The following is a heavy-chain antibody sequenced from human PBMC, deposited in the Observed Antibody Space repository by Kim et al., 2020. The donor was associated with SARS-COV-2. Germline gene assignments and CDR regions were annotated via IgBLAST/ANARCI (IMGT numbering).Heavy chain of an antibody. Sequence: GRFTISRDNAKNSLYLQMNSLRDEDTAVYYCASGPPPGSSGYYQGSTFDYWGQGTLVTVSS. CDR3: ASGPPPGSSGYYQGSTFDY. V-gene: IGHV3-48*02. J-gene: IGHJ4*02. D-gene: IGHD3-22*01.